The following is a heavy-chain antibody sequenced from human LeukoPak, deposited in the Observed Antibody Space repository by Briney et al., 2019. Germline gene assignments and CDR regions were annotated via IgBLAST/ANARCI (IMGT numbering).Heavy chain of an antibody. CDR2: IYHSGST. Sequence: SETLSLTCTVSGGSISSSSYYWGWIRQPPGKGLEWIGSIYHSGSTYYNPSLKSRVTISVDTSKNQFSLKLSSVTAADTAVYYCARSYDYVWGTFHWGQGTLVTVSS. V-gene: IGHV4-39*07. CDR1: GGSISSSSYY. CDR3: ARSYDYVWGTFH. J-gene: IGHJ4*02. D-gene: IGHD3-16*01.